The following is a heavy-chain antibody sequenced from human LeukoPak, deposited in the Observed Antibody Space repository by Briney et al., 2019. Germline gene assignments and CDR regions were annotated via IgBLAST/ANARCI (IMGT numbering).Heavy chain of an antibody. CDR1: GGSISSYY. Sequence: SETLSLTCTVSGGSISSYYWSWIRQPPGKGLEWIGYIYYSGSTNYNPSLKSRVTISVDTSKNQFSLKLSSVTAADTAVYYCARQVVGATNAFDIWGQGTMVTVSS. CDR2: IYYSGST. J-gene: IGHJ3*02. D-gene: IGHD1-26*01. V-gene: IGHV4-59*01. CDR3: ARQVVGATNAFDI.